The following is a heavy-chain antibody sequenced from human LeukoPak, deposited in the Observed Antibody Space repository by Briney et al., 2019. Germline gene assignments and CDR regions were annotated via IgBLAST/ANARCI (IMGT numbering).Heavy chain of an antibody. CDR1: GGTFSSYA. J-gene: IGHJ5*02. CDR2: IIPIFGTA. D-gene: IGHD4-17*01. Sequence: SVKVSCKASGGTFSSYAISWVRQAPGQGLEWMGGIIPIFGTANYAQKFRGRVTITTDESTSTAYMELSSLRSEDTAVYYCARLRDDDYGDYGWFDPWGQGTLVTVSS. CDR3: ARLRDDDYGDYGWFDP. V-gene: IGHV1-69*05.